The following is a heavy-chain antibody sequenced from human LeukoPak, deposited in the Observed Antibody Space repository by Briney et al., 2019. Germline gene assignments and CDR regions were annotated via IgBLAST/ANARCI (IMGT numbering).Heavy chain of an antibody. CDR1: GGSISSYY. CDR3: ARDAYQWLADAFDI. Sequence: SETLSLTCTVSGGSISSYYWSWIRQPPGRGLEWIGYIYHSGGTYYNPSLRSRVTISVDRSKNQFSLKVSSVTAADTAVYYCARDAYQWLADAFDIWGQGIMVTVSS. D-gene: IGHD6-19*01. J-gene: IGHJ3*02. CDR2: IYHSGGT. V-gene: IGHV4-59*12.